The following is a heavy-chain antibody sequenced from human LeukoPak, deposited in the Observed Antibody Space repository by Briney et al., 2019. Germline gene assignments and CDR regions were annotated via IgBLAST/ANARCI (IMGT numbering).Heavy chain of an antibody. Sequence: SVKVSCKASGGTFSSYAVSWVRQAPGQGLEWMGGIIPIFGTANYAQKFQGRVTITTDESTSTAYMELSSLGSEDTAVYYCASTPGGYSYGDFDYWGQGTLVTVSS. D-gene: IGHD5-18*01. CDR3: ASTPGGYSYGDFDY. CDR2: IIPIFGTA. J-gene: IGHJ4*02. CDR1: GGTFSSYA. V-gene: IGHV1-69*05.